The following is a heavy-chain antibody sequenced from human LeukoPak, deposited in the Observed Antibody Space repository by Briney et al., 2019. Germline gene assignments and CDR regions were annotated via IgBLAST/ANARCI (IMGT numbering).Heavy chain of an antibody. Sequence: ASVRVSCKASGYTFTNNDINWVRQATGQGLEWMGWMNPNSGNTGYAQKFQGRVTMTRNTSISTAYMELSSLRSEDTAVYYCAREIAVAGTGFDYRGQGTLVTVSS. CDR2: MNPNSGNT. V-gene: IGHV1-8*02. CDR1: GYTFTNND. CDR3: AREIAVAGTGFDY. J-gene: IGHJ4*02. D-gene: IGHD6-19*01.